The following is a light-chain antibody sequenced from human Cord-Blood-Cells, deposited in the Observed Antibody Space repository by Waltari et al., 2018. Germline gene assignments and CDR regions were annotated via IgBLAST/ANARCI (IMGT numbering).Light chain of an antibody. CDR3: LLSYSGARGV. Sequence: QAVVTQEPSLTVSPGGTVTLTCGSSPGAVTSGHYPYWFQQKPGQAPRTRIYDTSNKHSWTPARFSGSLLGGKAALTLSGAQPEDEAEYYCLLSYSGARGVFGGGTKLTVL. J-gene: IGLJ3*02. CDR1: PGAVTSGHY. CDR2: DTS. V-gene: IGLV7-46*01.